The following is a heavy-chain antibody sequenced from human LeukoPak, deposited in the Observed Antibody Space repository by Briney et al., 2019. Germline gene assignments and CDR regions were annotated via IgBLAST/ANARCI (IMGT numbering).Heavy chain of an antibody. CDR1: GFTFSRYS. D-gene: IGHD3-16*01. CDR2: VNSDGSGT. J-gene: IGHJ4*02. CDR3: VCLGLGGLSLD. V-gene: IGHV3-74*01. Sequence: GGSLRLSCAASGFTFSRYSMRWVRQAPGKGLVWVSHVNSDGSGTDYADSVKGRFTTSRDNAKNTLYLQMNSLRVEDTAVYYCVCLGLGGLSLDWGQGTLVTVSS.